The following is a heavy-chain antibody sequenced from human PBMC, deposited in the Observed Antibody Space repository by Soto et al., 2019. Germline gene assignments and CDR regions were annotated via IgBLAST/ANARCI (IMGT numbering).Heavy chain of an antibody. V-gene: IGHV3-33*01. Sequence: SLRLSCAASGFTFSSYGMHWVRQAPGKGLEWVAVIWYDGSNKYYADSVKGRFTISRDNSKNTLYLQMNSLRAEDTAVYYCARGINTAMDNYFDYWGQGTLVTVSS. CDR3: ARGINTAMDNYFDY. CDR1: GFTFSSYG. CDR2: IWYDGSNK. J-gene: IGHJ4*02. D-gene: IGHD5-18*01.